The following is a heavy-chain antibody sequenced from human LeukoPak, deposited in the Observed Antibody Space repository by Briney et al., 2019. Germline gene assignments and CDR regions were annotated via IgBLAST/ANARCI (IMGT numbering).Heavy chain of an antibody. D-gene: IGHD3-9*01. CDR1: GFTVSSNY. CDR2: IYSGGST. Sequence: GGSLRLSCAASGFTVSSNYMSWVRQAPGKGLEWVSVIYSGGSTYYADSVKGRFTISRDNSKNTLYLQMNSLRAEDTAVYYCAHGDLLTGYYTMNYWGQGTLVTVSS. V-gene: IGHV3-53*01. CDR3: AHGDLLTGYYTMNY. J-gene: IGHJ4*02.